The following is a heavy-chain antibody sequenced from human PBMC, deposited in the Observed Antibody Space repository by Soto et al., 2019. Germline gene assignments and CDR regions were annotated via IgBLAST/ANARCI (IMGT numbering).Heavy chain of an antibody. D-gene: IGHD1-26*01. CDR2: IYHSGST. CDR1: GGSISSGGYS. J-gene: IGHJ6*02. CDR3: ASSLVGATYYYYGMDV. V-gene: IGHV4-30-2*01. Sequence: QLQLQESGSGLVKPSQTLSLTCAVSGGSISSGGYSWSWIRQPPGKGLEWIGYIYHSGSTYYNPSLKSRVTISVDRSKNQFSRKLSSVTAADTAVYYCASSLVGATYYYYGMDVWGQGTTVTVSS.